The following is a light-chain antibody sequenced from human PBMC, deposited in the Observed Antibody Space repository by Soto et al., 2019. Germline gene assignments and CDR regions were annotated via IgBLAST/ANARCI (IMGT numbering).Light chain of an antibody. CDR1: SSNIGGNS. V-gene: IGLV1-51*01. Sequence: LLTQPPSVSAAPGQKVTISCSGSSSNIGGNSVSWYQQLPGTAPKLLIYDDNKRPSGIPDRFSGSKSGTSATLGITGFQTGDEADYYCGSWDSSLSAYVFGTGTKV. J-gene: IGLJ1*01. CDR2: DDN. CDR3: GSWDSSLSAYV.